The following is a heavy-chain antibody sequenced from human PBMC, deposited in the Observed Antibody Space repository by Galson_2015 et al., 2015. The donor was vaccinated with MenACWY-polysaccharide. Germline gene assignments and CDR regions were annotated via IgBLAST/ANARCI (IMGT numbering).Heavy chain of an antibody. Sequence: PALVKPTQTLTLTCTFSGLSLSTSGVGVGWSRQPPGKALERLALIYWDDDKRYNPSLKSRLTITKDTSKNQVVLTMTNMDPVDTATYYCAHRAAAGLFDYWGQGTLVTVSS. V-gene: IGHV2-5*02. CDR2: IYWDDDK. J-gene: IGHJ4*02. CDR1: GLSLSTSGVG. CDR3: AHRAAAGLFDY. D-gene: IGHD6-13*01.